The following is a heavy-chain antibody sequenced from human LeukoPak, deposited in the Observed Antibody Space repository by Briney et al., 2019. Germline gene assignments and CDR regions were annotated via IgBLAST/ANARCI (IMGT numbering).Heavy chain of an antibody. CDR2: INPNDGDT. D-gene: IGHD2-2*01. V-gene: IGHV1-2*02. CDR1: GYTFTDYY. J-gene: IGHJ4*02. CDR3: ARANFLYCSSTTCLFDY. Sequence: ASVKVSCKASGYTFTDYYMHWVRQAPGQGFEWMGWINPNDGDTNYAQKFQGRVTMTRDTSISTAHMEVSWLRSDDTAVYYCARANFLYCSSTTCLFDYWGQGTLVTVSS.